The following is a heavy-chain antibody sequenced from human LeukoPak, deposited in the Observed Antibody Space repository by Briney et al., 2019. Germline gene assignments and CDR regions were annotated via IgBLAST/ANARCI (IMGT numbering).Heavy chain of an antibody. CDR2: IKQDGSEK. D-gene: IGHD5-18*01. V-gene: IGHV3-7*04. J-gene: IGHJ4*02. CDR1: GFTFSSYW. CDR3: ARGRGYGYGSYYFDY. Sequence: GGSLRLSCAASGFTFSSYWMSWVRQAPGKGLEWVANIKQDGSEKYYVDSVKGRFTISRDNAKNSLYLQMNSLRAEDTAVYYCARGRGYGYGSYYFDYWGQGTLVTVSS.